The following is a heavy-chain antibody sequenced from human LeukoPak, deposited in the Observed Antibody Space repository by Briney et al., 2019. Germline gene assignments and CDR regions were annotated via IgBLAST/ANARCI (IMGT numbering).Heavy chain of an antibody. V-gene: IGHV3-20*04. D-gene: IGHD1-14*01. CDR1: GFTFDNYG. Sequence: GGSLRLSCAASGFTFDNYGINWVRQGPGKGLEWVSRIHWNGGRTGYADSVKGRFTISRDNTKNTLYLQMNSLRAEDTAVYYCAVGDNPGALDYWGQGTLVTVSS. J-gene: IGHJ4*02. CDR2: IHWNGGRT. CDR3: AVGDNPGALDY.